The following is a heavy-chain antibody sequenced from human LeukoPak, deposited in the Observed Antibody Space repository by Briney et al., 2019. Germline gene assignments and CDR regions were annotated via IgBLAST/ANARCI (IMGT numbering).Heavy chain of an antibody. J-gene: IGHJ4*02. Sequence: ASVKVSCKASGYTFTGYYMHRVRQAPGQGLEWMGWINPNSGGTNYAQKFQGRVTMTRDTSISTAYMELSRLRSDDTAVYCCATIVVVPAAIPFDYWGQGTLVTVSS. CDR2: INPNSGGT. V-gene: IGHV1-2*02. CDR1: GYTFTGYY. CDR3: ATIVVVPAAIPFDY. D-gene: IGHD2-2*02.